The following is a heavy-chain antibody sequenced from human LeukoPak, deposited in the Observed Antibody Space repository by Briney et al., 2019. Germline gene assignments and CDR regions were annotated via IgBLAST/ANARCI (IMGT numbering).Heavy chain of an antibody. Sequence: AGGSLRLSCAASGFTLTRDWMTWVRQAPGKGLEWVANIKQDGSEKYYVDSVKGRFTISRDNARNSLYLQMNSLRAEDSAVYYCARGQLPGNYWGQGTLVTVSS. CDR2: IKQDGSEK. CDR1: GFTLTRDW. D-gene: IGHD2-2*01. V-gene: IGHV3-7*05. J-gene: IGHJ4*02. CDR3: ARGQLPGNY.